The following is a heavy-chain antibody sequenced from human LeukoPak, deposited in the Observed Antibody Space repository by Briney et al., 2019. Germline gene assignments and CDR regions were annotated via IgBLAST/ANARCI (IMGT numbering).Heavy chain of an antibody. Sequence: GGYLRLSCAASGFTFSDYFMSWIRQAPGKGLEWVSYISSSGSTIYYADSVKGRFTISRDNAKNSLYLQMTSLRAEDTGVYYCAKKIDSGSYPLDYWGQGTLVTISS. CDR1: GFTFSDYF. CDR3: AKKIDSGSYPLDY. V-gene: IGHV3-11*01. CDR2: ISSSGSTI. J-gene: IGHJ4*02. D-gene: IGHD3-10*01.